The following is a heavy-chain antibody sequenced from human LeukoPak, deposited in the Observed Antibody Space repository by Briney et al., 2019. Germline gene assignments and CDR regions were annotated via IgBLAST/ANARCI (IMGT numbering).Heavy chain of an antibody. V-gene: IGHV3-53*01. CDR2: IYSGAST. Sequence: GGSLRLSCAASGFTVSSNYMSWVRQAPGKGLEWVSVIYSGASTYYADSVKGRFTISRDNSKNTLYLQMNSLRAEDTAVYYCARAPKYSGSSLDYWGQGTLVTVSS. D-gene: IGHD1-26*01. J-gene: IGHJ4*02. CDR1: GFTVSSNY. CDR3: ARAPKYSGSSLDY.